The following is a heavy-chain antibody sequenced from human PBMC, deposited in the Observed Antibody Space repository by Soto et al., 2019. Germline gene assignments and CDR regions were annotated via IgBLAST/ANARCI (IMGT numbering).Heavy chain of an antibody. J-gene: IGHJ6*02. D-gene: IGHD2-2*01. Sequence: PGGSLRLFCAASGFTFRTYAMSWVRQAPGKGLEWVSVIRGSGGSPYYADSVKGRFIISRDNSKNTLYLQMNSLRPEDTAVYYCAKDEDIVVVPAALDVWGQGTTVTVSS. CDR3: AKDEDIVVVPAALDV. CDR2: IRGSGGSP. V-gene: IGHV3-23*01. CDR1: GFTFRTYA.